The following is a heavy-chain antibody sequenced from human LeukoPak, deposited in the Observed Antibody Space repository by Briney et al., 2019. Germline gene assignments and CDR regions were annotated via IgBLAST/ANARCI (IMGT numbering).Heavy chain of an antibody. CDR2: IYYSGST. CDR1: GGSISSYY. Sequence: SETLSLTCTVSGGSISSYYWSWIRQPPGKGLEWIGYIYYSGSTNYNPSLKSRVTISVDTSKNQFSLKLSSVTAADTAVYYCARRRRPAISPLDYWGQGTLVTVSS. CDR3: ARRRRPAISPLDY. V-gene: IGHV4-59*01. J-gene: IGHJ4*02. D-gene: IGHD3-9*01.